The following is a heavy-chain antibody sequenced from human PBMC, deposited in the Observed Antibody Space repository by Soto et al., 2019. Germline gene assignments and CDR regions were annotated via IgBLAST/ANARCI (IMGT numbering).Heavy chain of an antibody. D-gene: IGHD3-22*01. Sequence: ASVKVSCKASGYTFTSYGISWVRQAPGQGLEWMGWISAYNGNTNYAQKLQGRVTMTTGTSTSTAYMELRSLRSDDTAVYYCVRSYYYDSSGYPFNYFDYWGQGTLVTVSS. V-gene: IGHV1-18*04. CDR2: ISAYNGNT. CDR1: GYTFTSYG. CDR3: VRSYYYDSSGYPFNYFDY. J-gene: IGHJ4*02.